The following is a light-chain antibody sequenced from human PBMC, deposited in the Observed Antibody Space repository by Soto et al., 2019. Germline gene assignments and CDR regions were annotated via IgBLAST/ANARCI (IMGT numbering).Light chain of an antibody. J-gene: IGLJ1*01. Sequence: QSVLTQLPSASGSPGQSVTISYTGTSKDLEGYNFVSWYQQHPGKAHKLIIYEVSKRPSGVLARCSGSKSGNTASLTVLWFQPEDEADYYCSSSACSKKYVFWTGTKVTVL. V-gene: IGLV2-8*01. CDR1: SKDLEGYNF. CDR2: EVS. CDR3: SSSACSKKYV.